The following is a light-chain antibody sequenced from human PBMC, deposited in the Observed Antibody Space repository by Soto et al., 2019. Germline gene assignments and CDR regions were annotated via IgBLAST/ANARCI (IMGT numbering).Light chain of an antibody. V-gene: IGKV1-33*01. CDR1: QDISNY. CDR3: QQYDNLPPYT. CDR2: EAS. Sequence: DIQMTQSPSSLSASVGDRVTITCRASQDISNYLNWYQQRPGKAPKLLIYEASNLETGVPSRFSGSGSGTDFTFTISSLQPEDIATYYCQQYDNLPPYTFGQGTKLEL. J-gene: IGKJ2*01.